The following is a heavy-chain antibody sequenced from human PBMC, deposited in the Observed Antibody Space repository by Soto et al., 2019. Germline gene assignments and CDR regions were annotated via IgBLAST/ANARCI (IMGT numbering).Heavy chain of an antibody. D-gene: IGHD1-7*01. J-gene: IGHJ4*02. V-gene: IGHV3-23*01. CDR3: AKNQERELPRVIDF. CDR2: MSGSSSTT. CDR1: GLTFSNYA. Sequence: VGSLRLSCAASGLTFSNYAMSWVHQAPGGGLEWVSSMSGSSSTTYYADSVRGRFTISRDRSKNTLYLQMSSLRAEDTALYYCAKNQERELPRVIDFWGQGTLVTVSS.